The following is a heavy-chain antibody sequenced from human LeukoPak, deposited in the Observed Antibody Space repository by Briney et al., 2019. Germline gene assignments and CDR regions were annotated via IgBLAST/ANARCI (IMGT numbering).Heavy chain of an antibody. Sequence: SVKVSCKASGGTFSSYAISWVRQAPGQGLEWMGGIIPIFGTANYAQKFQGRVTITADESTSTAYMELSSLRSEDTAVYYCARGMVRGAIAQVDYWGQGTLVTVSS. CDR3: ARGMVRGAIAQVDY. CDR1: GGTFSSYA. CDR2: IIPIFGTA. D-gene: IGHD3-10*01. V-gene: IGHV1-69*13. J-gene: IGHJ4*02.